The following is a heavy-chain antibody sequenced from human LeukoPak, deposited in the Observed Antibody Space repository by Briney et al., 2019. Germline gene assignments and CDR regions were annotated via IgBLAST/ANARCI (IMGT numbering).Heavy chain of an antibody. J-gene: IGHJ4*02. V-gene: IGHV1-2*06. CDR3: AREFNNNWPFDY. D-gene: IGHD1-1*01. CDR1: GYTFPSYD. CDR2: INPNSGGT. Sequence: ASVKVSCKASGYTFPSYDINWVRQAPGQGLEWMGRINPNSGGTDYAQKFQGRVTMTRDTSINTAYMELSRLRSDDTAVYYCAREFNNNWPFDYWGQGTLVTVSS.